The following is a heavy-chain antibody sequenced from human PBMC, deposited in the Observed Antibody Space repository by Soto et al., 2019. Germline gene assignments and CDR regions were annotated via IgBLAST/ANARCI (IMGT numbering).Heavy chain of an antibody. CDR1: GYSFTGYY. D-gene: IGHD2-8*02. J-gene: IGHJ4*02. CDR2: INPDSGAT. CDR3: ARGDYGTGGYPFPYFDS. V-gene: IGHV1-2*02. Sequence: HEHLVQSGAEVKRPGASLKVSCKASGYSFTGYYIHWVRQAPGQGLEWMGWINPDSGATNHAQNFQGRVTLTSDTSISTASMDLTSLTSDDTAVYYCARGDYGTGGYPFPYFDSWGQGTLVIISS.